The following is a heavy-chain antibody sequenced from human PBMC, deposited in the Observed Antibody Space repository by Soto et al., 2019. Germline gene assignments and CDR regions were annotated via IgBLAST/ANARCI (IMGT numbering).Heavy chain of an antibody. V-gene: IGHV3-7*03. CDR3: ARTHDSSGYGAFDI. CDR2: IKQDGSEK. J-gene: IGHJ3*02. D-gene: IGHD3-22*01. CDR1: GFTSSSYW. Sequence: PGGSLRLSCAASGFTSSSYWMSWVRQAPGKGLEWVANIKQDGSEKYYVDSVKGRFTISRDNAKNSLYLQMNSLRAEDTAVYYCARTHDSSGYGAFDIWGQGTMVT.